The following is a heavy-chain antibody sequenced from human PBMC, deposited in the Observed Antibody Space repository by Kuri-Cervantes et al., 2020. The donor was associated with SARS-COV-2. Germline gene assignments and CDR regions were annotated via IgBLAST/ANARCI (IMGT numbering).Heavy chain of an antibody. CDR3: ARMGYYDSSGYLPPYYGMDV. J-gene: IGHJ6*02. V-gene: IGHV1-69*13. CDR2: ILPIFGTA. D-gene: IGHD3-22*01. CDR1: GYTFTSYG. Sequence: SVKVSCKASGYTFTSYGISWVRQAPGQGLEWMGGILPIFGTANYAQKFQGRVTIIADELTSTAYMELSSLRSEDTAMYYCARMGYYDSSGYLPPYYGMDVWGQGTTVTVSS.